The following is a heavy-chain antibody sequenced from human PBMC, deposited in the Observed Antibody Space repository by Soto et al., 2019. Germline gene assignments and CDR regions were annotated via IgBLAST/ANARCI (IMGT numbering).Heavy chain of an antibody. J-gene: IGHJ4*02. CDR3: ARAYSNSWSTYFDY. D-gene: IGHD6-13*01. CDR1: GYSFTTYF. CDR2: INTGNGDT. V-gene: IGHV1-3*04. Sequence: QVQLVQSGAEVKKPGASVKVSCKTSGYSFTTYFMHWVRQAPGQRLEWMGWINTGNGDTKYSQQFQGRVTIARDTSASTTYMELSSLRSEDTAVYYCARAYSNSWSTYFDYWGQGTLVTVSS.